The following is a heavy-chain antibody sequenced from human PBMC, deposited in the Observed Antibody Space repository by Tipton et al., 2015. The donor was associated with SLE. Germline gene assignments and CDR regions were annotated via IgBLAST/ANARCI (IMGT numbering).Heavy chain of an antibody. V-gene: IGHV4-34*01. D-gene: IGHD4/OR15-4a*01. J-gene: IGHJ5*02. CDR3: ARERIEEYGGKENWIDP. Sequence: LRLSCAVYGGSFSGYYWSWLRQSPGKGLEWIGEINHSGSTNYNPPLKSRVTISVDRSNNQFSLNLSSVTAADTAVYYCARERIEEYGGKENWIDPWGQGTLVTVSS. CDR2: INHSGST. CDR1: GGSFSGYY.